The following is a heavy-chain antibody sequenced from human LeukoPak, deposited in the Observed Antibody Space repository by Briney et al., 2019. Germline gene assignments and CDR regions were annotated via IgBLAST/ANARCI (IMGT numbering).Heavy chain of an antibody. CDR2: FDPEDGET. Sequence: ASVKVSCKVSGKTLTELSMYWVRQAPGKRLEWMVRFDPEDGETIYGQKFQGRITLTEDTSTDTAYMELSSLRSEDTAVYYCTTDPTYYPDSSGYLVYWGQGTLVTVSS. D-gene: IGHD3-22*01. CDR3: TTDPTYYPDSSGYLVY. J-gene: IGHJ4*02. CDR1: GKTLTELS. V-gene: IGHV1-24*01.